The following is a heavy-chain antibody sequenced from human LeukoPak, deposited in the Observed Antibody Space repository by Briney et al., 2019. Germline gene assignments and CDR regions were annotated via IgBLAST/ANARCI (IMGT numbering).Heavy chain of an antibody. V-gene: IGHV3-30*02. J-gene: IGHJ4*02. CDR3: AKSHLPNSYSGTYYCDY. Sequence: PGGSLRLSRAASGFTFSSYGMHWVRQAPAKGLEWVAFIRYDESKTFYGDSVKGRFTVSRDNSKNTLYLQMNSLRAEDTAVYYCAKSHLPNSYSGTYYCDYWGQGTQVTVSS. D-gene: IGHD1-26*01. CDR2: IRYDESKT. CDR1: GFTFSSYG.